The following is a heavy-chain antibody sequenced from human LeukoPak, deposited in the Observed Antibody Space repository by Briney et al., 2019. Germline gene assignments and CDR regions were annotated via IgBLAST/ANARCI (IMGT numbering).Heavy chain of an antibody. CDR2: IYYSGST. CDR1: GGSISSSSYY. D-gene: IGHD3-9*01. Sequence: PSETLSLTRTVSGGSISSSSYYWGWIRQPPGKGLEWIGSIYYSGSTYYNPSLKSRVTISVDTSKNQFSLKLSSVTAADTAVYYCARVLTWGFDIWGQGTLVTVSS. V-gene: IGHV4-39*07. CDR3: ARVLTWGFDI. J-gene: IGHJ4*02.